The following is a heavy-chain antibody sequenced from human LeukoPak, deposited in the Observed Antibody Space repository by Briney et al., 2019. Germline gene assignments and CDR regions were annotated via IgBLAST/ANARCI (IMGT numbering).Heavy chain of an antibody. CDR1: GFTFSSYG. D-gene: IGHD6-13*01. V-gene: IGHV3-33*01. CDR2: IWYDGSNK. Sequence: PGGSLRLSCAASGFTFSSYGMHWVRQAPGKGLEWVAFIWYDGSNKYYADSVKGRFTISRDNSKNTLYLQMNSLRAEDTAVYYCARDLSGRRYSSSWYDYWGQGTLVTVSS. J-gene: IGHJ4*02. CDR3: ARDLSGRRYSSSWYDY.